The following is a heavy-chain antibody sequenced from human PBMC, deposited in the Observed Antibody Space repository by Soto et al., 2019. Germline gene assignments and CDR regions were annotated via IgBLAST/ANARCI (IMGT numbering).Heavy chain of an antibody. CDR2: IKSKTDGGTT. J-gene: IGHJ6*02. Sequence: GGSLRLSCAASGFTFSNAWMNWVRQAPGKGLEWVGRIKSKTDGGTTDYAAPVKGRFTISRDDSKNTLYLQMNSLKTEDTAVYYCTTPYCSSTSCYAIYYYYGMDVWGQGTTVTVSS. CDR3: TTPYCSSTSCYAIYYYYGMDV. CDR1: GFTFSNAW. V-gene: IGHV3-15*07. D-gene: IGHD2-2*01.